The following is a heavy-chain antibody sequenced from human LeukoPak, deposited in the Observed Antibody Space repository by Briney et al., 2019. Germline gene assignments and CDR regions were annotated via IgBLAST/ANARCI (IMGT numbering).Heavy chain of an antibody. Sequence: LGASVKVSCKASGGTFSSYAISWVRQAPGRGLEWMGGIIPIFGTANYAQKFQGRVPITADESTSTAYMELSSLRSEDTAVYYCARGPVAGAFDIWGQGTMVTVSS. J-gene: IGHJ3*02. CDR3: ARGPVAGAFDI. CDR2: IIPIFGTA. CDR1: GGTFSSYA. V-gene: IGHV1-69*13. D-gene: IGHD6-19*01.